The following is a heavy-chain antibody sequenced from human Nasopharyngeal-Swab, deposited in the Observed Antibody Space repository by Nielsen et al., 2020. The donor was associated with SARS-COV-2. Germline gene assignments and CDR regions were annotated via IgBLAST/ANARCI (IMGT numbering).Heavy chain of an antibody. J-gene: IGHJ6*03. CDR1: GGSFSGYY. D-gene: IGHD6-13*01. V-gene: IGHV4-34*01. CDR3: AREYSSSWRSFYYYYMDV. CDR2: INHSGST. Sequence: SETLSLTCAVYGGSFSGYYWSWIRQPPGKGLEWIGEINHSGSTNYNPSLKSRVTISVDTSKNQFSLKLSSVTAADTAVYYCAREYSSSWRSFYYYYMDVWGKGTTVTVSS.